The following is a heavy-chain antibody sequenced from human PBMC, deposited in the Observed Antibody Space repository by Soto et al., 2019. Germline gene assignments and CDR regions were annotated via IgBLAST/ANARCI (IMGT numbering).Heavy chain of an antibody. CDR3: ARSYCTNGVCYRPLDY. V-gene: IGHV4-4*02. J-gene: IGHJ4*02. CDR2: IYHSGST. Sequence: TSETLSLTCAVSGGSISSSNWWSWVRQPPGKGLEWIGEIYHSGSTNYSPSLKSRVTISVDKSKNQFSLKLSSVTAADTAVYYCARSYCTNGVCYRPLDYWGQGTLVTVSS. D-gene: IGHD2-8*01. CDR1: GGSISSSNW.